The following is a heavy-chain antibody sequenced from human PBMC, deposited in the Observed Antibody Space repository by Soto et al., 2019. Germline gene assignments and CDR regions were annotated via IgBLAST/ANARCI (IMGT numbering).Heavy chain of an antibody. J-gene: IGHJ4*02. V-gene: IGHV1-2*04. CDR1: GYTFTGYY. CDR2: INPNSGGT. Sequence: GASVKVSCKASGYTFTGYYMHWVRQAPGQGLEWMGWINPNSGGTNYAQKFQGWVTMTRDTSISTAYMELSRLGSDDTAVYYCATTPRDSSGYPTSHFDYWGQGTLVTVSS. D-gene: IGHD3-22*01. CDR3: ATTPRDSSGYPTSHFDY.